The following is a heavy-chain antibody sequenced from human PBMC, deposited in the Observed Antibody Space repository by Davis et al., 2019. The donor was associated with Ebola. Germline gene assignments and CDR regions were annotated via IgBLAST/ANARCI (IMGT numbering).Heavy chain of an antibody. CDR1: GYTFSSYD. CDR2: MNPKSGNT. J-gene: IGHJ6*02. D-gene: IGHD3-22*01. CDR3: SSGYYSGAYGMDV. Sequence: ASVKVSCKASGYTFSSYDINWVRQATGQGLEWIGWMNPKSGNTGYAQKFQGRVTITRDTSASTAYMELSSLRSEDTAVYYCSSGYYSGAYGMDVWGQGTTVTVSS. V-gene: IGHV1-8*01.